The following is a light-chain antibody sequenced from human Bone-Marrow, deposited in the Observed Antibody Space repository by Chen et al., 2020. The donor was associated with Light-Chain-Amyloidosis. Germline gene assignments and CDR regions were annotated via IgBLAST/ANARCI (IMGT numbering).Light chain of an antibody. CDR2: SNN. CDR1: RSNIGSNT. V-gene: IGLV1-44*01. Sequence: QSVLTQPPSASGTPGQRVTISCSGSRSNIGSNTVNWYQQLPGTAPKLIMYSNNHRPSGVPDRFSGSKSGTSASLSISGLQSEDDADYYCASWDGTMGAFYVVGTGTKVTVL. J-gene: IGLJ1*01. CDR3: ASWDGTMGAFYV.